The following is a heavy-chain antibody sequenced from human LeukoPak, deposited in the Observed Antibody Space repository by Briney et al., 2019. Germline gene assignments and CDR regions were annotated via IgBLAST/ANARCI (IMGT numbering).Heavy chain of an antibody. CDR3: ARQHF. J-gene: IGHJ4*02. CDR2: IDRSDSYT. V-gene: IGHV5-10-1*01. CDR1: GSSFTTYW. Sequence: GVSLQISCKVSGSSFTTYWISWVRQMSGKGLEWMGRIDRSDSYTDYAPSFQGHVTISADRSLSTAYLQWYSLKASDTAMYYCARQHFWGEGTLVSVSS.